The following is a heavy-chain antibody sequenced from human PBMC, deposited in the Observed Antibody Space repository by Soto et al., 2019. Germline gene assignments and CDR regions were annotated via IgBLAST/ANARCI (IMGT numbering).Heavy chain of an antibody. CDR3: ARQNIVVVPAVLYYYYYGMDV. J-gene: IGHJ6*02. Sequence: PGESLKISCKGSGYSFTSYWISWVRQMPGKGLEWMGRIDPSDSYTNYSPSFQGHVTISADKSISTAYLQWSSLKASDTAMYYCARQNIVVVPAVLYYYYYGMDVWGQGTTVTVSS. D-gene: IGHD2-2*01. CDR1: GYSFTSYW. CDR2: IDPSDSYT. V-gene: IGHV5-10-1*01.